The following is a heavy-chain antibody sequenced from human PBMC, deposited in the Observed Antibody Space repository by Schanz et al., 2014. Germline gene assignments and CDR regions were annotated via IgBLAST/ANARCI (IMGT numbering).Heavy chain of an antibody. CDR2: IGPASGST. CDR1: GYTLTNFD. J-gene: IGHJ2*01. D-gene: IGHD6-6*01. Sequence: QVQLVQSGAEVKKPGASVKVSCKASGYTLTNFDINWVRQAPGQGLEWMGRIGPASGSTTYAQKFQGRVTVTRDTPISPAYMELSWLRSDDTAVYYCARAGQDFEYSSLGPIWYFDRWGRGTLVTVSS. CDR3: ARAGQDFEYSSLGPIWYFDR. V-gene: IGHV1-2*06.